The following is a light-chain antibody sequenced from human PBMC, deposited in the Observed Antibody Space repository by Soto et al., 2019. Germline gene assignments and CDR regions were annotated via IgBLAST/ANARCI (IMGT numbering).Light chain of an antibody. V-gene: IGKV3-11*01. CDR2: DAS. CDR3: QQRSNWPPIT. J-gene: IGKJ5*01. CDR1: QSVSSY. Sequence: EIALTQSPATLSLSPGERATLSCRASQSVSSYLAWYQQKPGQAPRLLIYDASNRATGIPARFSGCGSGTDFTLTISSLEPEDFAVYYCQQRSNWPPITFGQGTRLEIK.